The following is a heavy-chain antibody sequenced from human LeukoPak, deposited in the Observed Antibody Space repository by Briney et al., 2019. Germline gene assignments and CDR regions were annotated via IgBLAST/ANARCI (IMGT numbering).Heavy chain of an antibody. J-gene: IGHJ4*02. CDR1: GGSISSYY. CDR3: ARHKETCSGDYCYLDYFDY. V-gene: IGHV4-59*08. CDR2: IYYSGST. D-gene: IGHD2-15*01. Sequence: KPSETLSLTCTVSGGSISSYYWSWFRQPPGKGLEWIGYIYYSGSTNYNPSLENRVTISVDTSKKQFSLKLSSVTAADTAVYYCARHKETCSGDYCYLDYFDYWGQGTLVTVSS.